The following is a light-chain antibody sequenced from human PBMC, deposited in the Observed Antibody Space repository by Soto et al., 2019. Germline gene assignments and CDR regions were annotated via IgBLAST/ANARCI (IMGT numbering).Light chain of an antibody. Sequence: NFMLTQPHSVSESPGKTVTISCTRSSGSIASNSVQWYQQRPGSSPTTVIYEDNRRPSGVPDRFSGSIDSSSNSASLTISGLKTEDEADYYCQSYDSRNHVWVFGGGTKLTVL. V-gene: IGLV6-57*01. CDR1: SGSIASNS. J-gene: IGLJ3*02. CDR3: QSYDSRNHVWV. CDR2: EDN.